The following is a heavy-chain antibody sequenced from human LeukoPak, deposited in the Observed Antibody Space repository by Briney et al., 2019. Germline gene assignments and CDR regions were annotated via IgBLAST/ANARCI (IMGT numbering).Heavy chain of an antibody. CDR3: ARLASGSYYRNWFDP. V-gene: IGHV1-18*01. D-gene: IGHD1-26*01. CDR2: ISAYNGNT. Sequence: ASVKVSCRASGFPFNTHAVAWVRQAPGQGLEWMGWISAYNGNTNYAQKLQGRVTMTTDTSTSTAYMELRSLRSDDTAVYYCARLASGSYYRNWFDPWGQGTLVTVSS. CDR1: GFPFNTHA. J-gene: IGHJ5*02.